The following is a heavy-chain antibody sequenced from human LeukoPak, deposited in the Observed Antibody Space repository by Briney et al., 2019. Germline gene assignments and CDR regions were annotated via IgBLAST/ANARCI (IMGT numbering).Heavy chain of an antibody. CDR2: IKSKTDGGTT. V-gene: IGHV3-15*01. D-gene: IGHD3-16*01. J-gene: IGHJ4*02. CDR3: AKEGAPLGGRPDY. CDR1: GFTFSNAW. Sequence: GGSLRLSCAASGFTFSNAWMSWVRQAPGKGLEWVGRIKSKTDGGTTDYAAPVKGRFTISRDNSKNTLYLQMNSLRVEDTAVYYCAKEGAPLGGRPDYWGQGTLVTVSS.